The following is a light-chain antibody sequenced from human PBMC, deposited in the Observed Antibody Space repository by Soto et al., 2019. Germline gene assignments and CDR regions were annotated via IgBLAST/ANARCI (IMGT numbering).Light chain of an antibody. J-gene: IGLJ1*01. CDR3: SSYTTSSTRV. V-gene: IGLV2-14*01. CDR2: EVR. CDR1: SSDVGIYNY. Sequence: QSVLTQPASVSGSPGQSIAISCTGSSSDVGIYNYVSWYQQHPGKVPKLIIYEVRNRPSGVSNRFSGSKSGNTASLTISGLQAEDEADYYCSSYTTSSTRVFGTGTKLTVL.